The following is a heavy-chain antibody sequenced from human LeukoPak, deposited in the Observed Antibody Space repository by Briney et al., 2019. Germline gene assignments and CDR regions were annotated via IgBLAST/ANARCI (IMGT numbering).Heavy chain of an antibody. D-gene: IGHD3-10*01. CDR2: ISYDGSNK. Sequence: GRSLRFSCAASGFTFSSYAMHWVRQAPGKGLEWVAVISYDGSNKYYADSVKGRFTISRDNSKNTLYLQMNSLRAGDTAVYYCARGYGSGSYLDYWGQGTLVTVSS. CDR3: ARGYGSGSYLDY. CDR1: GFTFSSYA. V-gene: IGHV3-30*04. J-gene: IGHJ4*02.